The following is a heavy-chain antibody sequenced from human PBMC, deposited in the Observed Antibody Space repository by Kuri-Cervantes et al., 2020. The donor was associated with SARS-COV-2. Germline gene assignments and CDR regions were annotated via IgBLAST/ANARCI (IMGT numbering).Heavy chain of an antibody. V-gene: IGHV3-30-3*01. CDR1: GFTFSSYA. CDR2: ISYDGSNK. CDR3: AKATVRFLEWLQYYYYYGMDV. Sequence: GGSLRLSCAASGFTFSSYAMHWVRQAPGKGLEWVAVISYDGSNKYYADPVKGRFTISRDNSKNTLYLQMNSLRAEDTAVYYCAKATVRFLEWLQYYYYYGMDVWGQGTTVTVSS. D-gene: IGHD3-3*01. J-gene: IGHJ6*02.